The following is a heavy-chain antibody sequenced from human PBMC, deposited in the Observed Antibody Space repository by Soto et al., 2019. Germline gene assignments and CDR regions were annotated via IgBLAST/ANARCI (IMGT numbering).Heavy chain of an antibody. D-gene: IGHD6-13*01. CDR3: AAGEDSSRNLAPYYLDF. V-gene: IGHV4-59*01. CDR2: IHYSGTT. J-gene: IGHJ4*02. CDR1: GGSMRNYF. Sequence: PSETLSLTCTVSGGSMRNYFWTWIRQPPGKGLEWIGYIHYSGTTSFFPSYNPSLRSRVTISEDTSKNQFSLKLLSVTTADTAVYLCAAGEDSSRNLAPYYLDFWGQGTLVTVSS.